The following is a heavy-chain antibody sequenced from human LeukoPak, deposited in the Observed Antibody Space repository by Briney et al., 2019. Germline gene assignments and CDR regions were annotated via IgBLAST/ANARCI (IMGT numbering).Heavy chain of an antibody. J-gene: IGHJ4*02. V-gene: IGHV4-31*03. CDR1: GGPISSGGYY. D-gene: IGHD2-15*01. Sequence: SQTLSLTCTVSGGPISSGGYYWSWIRQHPGKGLEWIGYIYYSGSTYYNPSLKSRVTISVDTSKNQFSLKLSSVTAADTAVYYCARVTVQLGYCSGGSCLFDYWGQGTLVTVSS. CDR3: ARVTVQLGYCSGGSCLFDY. CDR2: IYYSGST.